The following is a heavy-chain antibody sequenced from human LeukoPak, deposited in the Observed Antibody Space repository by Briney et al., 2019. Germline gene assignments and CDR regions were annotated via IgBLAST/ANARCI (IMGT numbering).Heavy chain of an antibody. CDR1: GFTFSDYY. Sequence: GGSLRLSCAASGFTFSDYYMSWIRQAPGKGLEWVSYISSSGSTIYYADSVKGRFTISRDNAKNSLYLQMNSLRAEDTAVYYCAKAPQYTYYDILTGYYQMISDYFDYWGQGTLVTVSS. CDR2: ISSSGSTI. CDR3: AKAPQYTYYDILTGYYQMISDYFDY. J-gene: IGHJ4*02. V-gene: IGHV3-11*01. D-gene: IGHD3-9*01.